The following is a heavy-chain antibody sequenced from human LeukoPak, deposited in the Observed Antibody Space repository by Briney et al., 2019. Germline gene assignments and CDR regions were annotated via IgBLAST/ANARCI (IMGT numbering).Heavy chain of an antibody. CDR2: MNPNSGNT. CDR3: ARGSLGATPFDI. D-gene: IGHD1-26*01. Sequence: VSVKVSCKASGYTFTSYDINWVRQATGQGLEWMGWMNPNSGNTGYAQKFQGRVTMTRNTSISTAYMELSSLRSEGTAVYYCARGSLGATPFDIWGQGTMVTVSS. V-gene: IGHV1-8*01. CDR1: GYTFTSYD. J-gene: IGHJ3*02.